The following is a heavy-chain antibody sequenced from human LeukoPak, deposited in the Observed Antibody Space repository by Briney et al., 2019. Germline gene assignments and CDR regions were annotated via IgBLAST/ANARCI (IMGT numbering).Heavy chain of an antibody. V-gene: IGHV3-48*02. D-gene: IGHD2-2*01. CDR3: ARAYCSSTSCYGGGFDY. Sequence: PGGSLRLSCAASGFTFSSYSMNWVRQAPGKGLEWISYIDSSSSSIYYADSVKGRFTISRDNAKNSLILQMNSLRDEDTAVYYCARAYCSSTSCYGGGFDYWGQGTLVTVSS. CDR1: GFTFSSYS. CDR2: IDSSSSSI. J-gene: IGHJ4*02.